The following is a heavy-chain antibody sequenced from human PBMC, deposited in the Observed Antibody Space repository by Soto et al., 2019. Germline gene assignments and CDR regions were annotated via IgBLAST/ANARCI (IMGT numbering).Heavy chain of an antibody. CDR2: ISYDGSIT. V-gene: IGHV3-30*04. CDR3: ARDPESRRGPTYGSGY. Sequence: PGGSLRLSCAASGLTFINYNMHWVRQAPGKGLEWVAVISYDGSITKYADSVKGRFTISRDNSKNTLFLQMNGLRAEDTAMYYCARDPESRRGPTYGSGYWGQGSLVTVSS. D-gene: IGHD3-10*01. J-gene: IGHJ4*01. CDR1: GLTFINYN.